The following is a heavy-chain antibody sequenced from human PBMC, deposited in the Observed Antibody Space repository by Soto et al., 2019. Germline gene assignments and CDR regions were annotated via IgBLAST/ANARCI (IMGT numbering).Heavy chain of an antibody. CDR3: ARDNGIAGSFDP. J-gene: IGHJ5*02. V-gene: IGHV3-48*02. CDR1: GFTFSSYS. Sequence: EVQLVESGGGLVKPGGSLRLSCAASGFTFSSYSMNWVRQAPGKGLEWISYITSSSTTIFYADSVKGRFTISRDNAKNSLYLQMNSLRDEDTSVYYCARDNGIAGSFDPWGQGTLVTVSS. CDR2: ITSSSTTI. D-gene: IGHD6-13*01.